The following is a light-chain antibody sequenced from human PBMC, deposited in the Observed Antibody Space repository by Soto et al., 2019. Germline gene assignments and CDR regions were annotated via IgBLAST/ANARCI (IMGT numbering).Light chain of an antibody. CDR3: SSYTSSSTEGV. CDR1: SSDVGGYNY. CDR2: DVS. J-gene: IGLJ1*01. Sequence: QSALTQPASVSGSPGQSITISCTGTSSDVGGYNYVSWYQQHPGKAPKLMIYDVSNRPSGVSNRFSGSKSGNTASLTISGLQAEDEADYYCSSYTSSSTEGVFRTGTKLTVL. V-gene: IGLV2-14*01.